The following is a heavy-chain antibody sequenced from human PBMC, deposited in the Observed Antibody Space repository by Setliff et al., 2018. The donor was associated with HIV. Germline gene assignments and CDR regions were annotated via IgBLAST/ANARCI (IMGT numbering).Heavy chain of an antibody. D-gene: IGHD1-26*01. V-gene: IGHV3-49*04. Sequence: GGSLRLSCTASGVSFGDYPMSWVRQAPGKGLEWLGFIRSRAYGATTEYAASVKGRFTISRDDSKSIAYLLMSSLKTEDTAVYYCTSRHWTIVGAIHDAFDIWGQGTMVTVSS. J-gene: IGHJ3*02. CDR1: GVSFGDYP. CDR3: TSRHWTIVGAIHDAFDI. CDR2: IRSRAYGATT.